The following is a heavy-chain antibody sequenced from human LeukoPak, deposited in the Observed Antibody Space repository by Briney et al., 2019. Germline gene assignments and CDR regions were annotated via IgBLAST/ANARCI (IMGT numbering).Heavy chain of an antibody. CDR3: AKDKGLTSIDH. Sequence: GGSLRLSCTASGITFNKAGMHWVRQAPGKGLEWVAFIASDGSSQYYADYVKGRFTISRDNSKSTVYVQMNNLRDEDTAVYYCAKDKGLTSIDHWGQGALVTVSS. D-gene: IGHD2-21*01. CDR2: IASDGSSQ. V-gene: IGHV3-30*02. CDR1: GITFNKAG. J-gene: IGHJ4*02.